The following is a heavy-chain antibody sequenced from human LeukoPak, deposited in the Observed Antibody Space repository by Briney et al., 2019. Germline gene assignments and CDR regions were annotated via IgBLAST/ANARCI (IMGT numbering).Heavy chain of an antibody. D-gene: IGHD5-12*01. CDR3: AKDRTYRAYAALDY. V-gene: IGHV3-9*01. Sequence: GGSLRLSCAASGFTFDDYSMHWVRQAPGKGLEWVSGISWNSGSAGYADSVKGRFTISRDSAKNSLYLQMNSLRTEDTALYYCAKDRTYRAYAALDYWGQGNLVTVSS. CDR2: ISWNSGSA. J-gene: IGHJ4*02. CDR1: GFTFDDYS.